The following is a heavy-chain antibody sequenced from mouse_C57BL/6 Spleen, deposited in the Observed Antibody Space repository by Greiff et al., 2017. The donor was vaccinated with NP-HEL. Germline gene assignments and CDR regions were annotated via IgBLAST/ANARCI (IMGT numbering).Heavy chain of an antibody. Sequence: EVQLQESGPGLVKPSQSLSLTCSVTGYSITSGYYWNWIRQFPGNKLEWMGYISYDGSNNYNPSLKNRISITRDTSKNQFFLKLNSVTTEDTATYYCALYGTDFDYWGQGTTLTVSS. CDR3: ALYGTDFDY. V-gene: IGHV3-6*01. J-gene: IGHJ2*01. CDR2: ISYDGSN. CDR1: GYSITSGYY. D-gene: IGHD2-1*01.